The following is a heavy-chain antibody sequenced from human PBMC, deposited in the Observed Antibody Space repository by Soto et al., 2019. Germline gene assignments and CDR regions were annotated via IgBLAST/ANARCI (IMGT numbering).Heavy chain of an antibody. CDR3: ARDNWNSY. D-gene: IGHD1-7*01. Sequence: PGGSLRLSCAASGFTFSSYWMLWVRQAPGKGLMWVSRIHNDGSTTRYADSVKGRFTISRDNAKNTLYLQMSSLRVEDTAVYYCARDNWNSYWGQGTLVTVSS. V-gene: IGHV3-74*01. CDR2: IHNDGSTT. J-gene: IGHJ4*01. CDR1: GFTFSSYW.